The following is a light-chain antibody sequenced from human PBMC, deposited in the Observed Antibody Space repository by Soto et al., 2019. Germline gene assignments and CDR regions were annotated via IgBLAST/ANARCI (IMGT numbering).Light chain of an antibody. Sequence: DIQMTQSPSSLSASVGDRVTITCRASQRISSYLKWYQQKPWKAHNILIYAASSLQSGVPSRFSGSGSGTDFTLAICSLQPEDFATHYCQQSYSTPLFSFGPGTKVHIK. V-gene: IGKV1-39*01. CDR2: AAS. J-gene: IGKJ3*01. CDR1: QRISSY. CDR3: QQSYSTPLFS.